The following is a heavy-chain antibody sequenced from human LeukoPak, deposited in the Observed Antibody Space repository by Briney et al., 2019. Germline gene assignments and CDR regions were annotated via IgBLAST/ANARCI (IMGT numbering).Heavy chain of an antibody. D-gene: IGHD6-19*01. Sequence: GGSLRLSCAASGFTVSSNYMSWVRQAPGKGLEWVSAIYSGGSTYYAESVKGRFTISRDNSKNTLYLQMNSLRAEDAAVYYCAKDSYTSGWDFDYWGQGTLVTVSS. J-gene: IGHJ4*02. CDR3: AKDSYTSGWDFDY. CDR1: GFTVSSNY. V-gene: IGHV3-66*01. CDR2: IYSGGST.